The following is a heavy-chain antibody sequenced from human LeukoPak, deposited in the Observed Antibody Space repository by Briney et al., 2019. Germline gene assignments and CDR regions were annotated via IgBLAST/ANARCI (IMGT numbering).Heavy chain of an antibody. CDR2: ISYDGSNK. D-gene: IGHD1-26*01. CDR1: GFTFSSYG. J-gene: IGHJ4*02. V-gene: IGHV3-30*03. Sequence: GGSLRLSCAASGFTFSSYGMHWVRQAPGKGLEWVAVISYDGSNKYYADSVKGRFTISRDNSKNMLYLQMNSLRAEDTAVYYCARDKGAATEERSDYWGQGTLVTVSS. CDR3: ARDKGAATEERSDY.